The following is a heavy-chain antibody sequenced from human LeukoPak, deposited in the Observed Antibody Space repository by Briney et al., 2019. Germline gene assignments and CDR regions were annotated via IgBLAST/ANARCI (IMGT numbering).Heavy chain of an antibody. CDR3: TRRLFAADENWNWFDP. CDR1: GGSFSDYY. V-gene: IGHV4-34*01. J-gene: IGHJ5*02. CDR2: INHSGST. D-gene: IGHD6-13*01. Sequence: SETLSLTCAVYGGSFSDYYWNWIRQPPGKGLEWIGEINHSGSTNYNPSLKNRVTISIDTSKNHFSLKLSSVTAADTAVYYCTRRLFAADENWNWFDPWGQGTLVTVSS.